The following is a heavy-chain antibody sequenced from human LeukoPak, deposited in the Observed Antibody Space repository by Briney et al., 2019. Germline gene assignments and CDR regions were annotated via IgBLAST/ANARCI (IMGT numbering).Heavy chain of an antibody. Sequence: GGSLRLSCTASGFTFNSYAMSWVRQAPGKGLEWVSTVSGSGSSTYYTDSVKGRFTISRDNAQSTLYLQMDSLRADDTAVYYCAKGQSGSCYYAIDYWGQGSLVTVSS. D-gene: IGHD2-15*01. J-gene: IGHJ4*02. CDR2: VSGSGSST. CDR3: AKGQSGSCYYAIDY. CDR1: GFTFNSYA. V-gene: IGHV3-23*01.